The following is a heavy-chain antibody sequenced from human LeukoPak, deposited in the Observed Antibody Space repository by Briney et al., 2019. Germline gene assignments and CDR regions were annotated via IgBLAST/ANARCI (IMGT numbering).Heavy chain of an antibody. Sequence: GGCLRLSCAASGFTFSSYSMNWVRQAPGKGLEWVSSMSSSSSYIYYADSVKGRFTISRDNAKNSLYLQMNSLRAEDTAVYYCAREWGSYSRGGDYWGQGTLVTVSS. D-gene: IGHD1-26*01. CDR3: AREWGSYSRGGDY. CDR1: GFTFSSYS. CDR2: MSSSSSYI. V-gene: IGHV3-21*01. J-gene: IGHJ4*02.